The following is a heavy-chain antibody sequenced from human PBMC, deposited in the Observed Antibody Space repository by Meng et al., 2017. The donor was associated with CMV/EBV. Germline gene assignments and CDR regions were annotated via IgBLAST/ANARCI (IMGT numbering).Heavy chain of an antibody. CDR1: GFTFSSYA. V-gene: IGHV3-30-3*01. CDR2: ISYDGSNK. Sequence: GESLKISCAASGFTFSSYAMHWVRQAPGKGLGWVAVISYDGSNKYYADSVKGRFTISRDNSKNTLYLQMNSLRAEDTAVYYCARDQGSGSYDYWGQGTLVTVSS. D-gene: IGHD3-10*01. CDR3: ARDQGSGSYDY. J-gene: IGHJ4*02.